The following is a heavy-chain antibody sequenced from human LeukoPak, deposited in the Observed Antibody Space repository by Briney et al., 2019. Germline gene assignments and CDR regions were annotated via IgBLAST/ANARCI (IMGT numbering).Heavy chain of an antibody. J-gene: IGHJ3*02. D-gene: IGHD1-26*01. CDR1: GVSVRSADYY. V-gene: IGHV4-61*03. CDR2: MYHTGSS. Sequence: SETLSLTCTVSGVSVRSADYYWSWIRQTPEKGLEWIGYMYHTGSSIYNPSLKSRVSISLDTSKNDFSLRLSFVTAADTAMYYCARDQGGGSHRDALDIWGQGTMVTVSS. CDR3: ARDQGGGSHRDALDI.